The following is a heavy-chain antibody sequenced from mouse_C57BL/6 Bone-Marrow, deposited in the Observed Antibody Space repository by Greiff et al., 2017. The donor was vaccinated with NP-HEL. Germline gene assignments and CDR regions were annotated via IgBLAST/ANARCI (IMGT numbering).Heavy chain of an antibody. CDR1: GYTFTDYN. J-gene: IGHJ2*01. D-gene: IGHD2-4*01. CDR3: ERCGVWYDYDDDFDY. CDR2: INPNNGGT. Sequence: EVQLVESGPELVKPGASVKIPCKASGYTFTDYNMDWVKQSHGKSLEWIGDINPNNGGTIYNQKFKGKATLTVDKSSSTAYMELRSLTSEDTAVYYCERCGVWYDYDDDFDYWGQGTTLTVSS. V-gene: IGHV1-18*01.